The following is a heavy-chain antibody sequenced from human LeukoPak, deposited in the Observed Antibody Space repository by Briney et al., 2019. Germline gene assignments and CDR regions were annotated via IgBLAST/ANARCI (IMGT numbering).Heavy chain of an antibody. V-gene: IGHV3-48*01. CDR1: EFTFSSYS. J-gene: IGHJ4*02. D-gene: IGHD2-2*01. CDR3: AMPLGYCSSTSCSGY. CDR2: ISSSSSTI. Sequence: GGSLRLSCAASEFTFSSYSMNWVRQAPGKGLEWVSYISSSSSTIYYADSVKGRFTISRDNAKNSLYLQMNSLRAEDTAVYYCAMPLGYCSSTSCSGYWGQGTLVTVSS.